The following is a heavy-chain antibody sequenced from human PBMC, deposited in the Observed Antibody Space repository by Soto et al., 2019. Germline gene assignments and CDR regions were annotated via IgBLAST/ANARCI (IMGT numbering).Heavy chain of an antibody. CDR1: GGSISSSSYY. J-gene: IGHJ4*02. CDR2: IYYSGST. V-gene: IGHV4-39*01. Sequence: SETLSLTCTVSGGSISSSSYYWGWIRQPPGKGLEWIGSIYYSGSTYYNPSLKSRVTISVDTSKNQFSLKLSSVTAANTAVYYCARLGGDFWSGSSIPILYFDYWGQGTLVTVSS. D-gene: IGHD3-3*01. CDR3: ARLGGDFWSGSSIPILYFDY.